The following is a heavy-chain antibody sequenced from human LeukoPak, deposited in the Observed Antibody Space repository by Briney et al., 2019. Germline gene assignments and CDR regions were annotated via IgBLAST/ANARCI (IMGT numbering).Heavy chain of an antibody. CDR3: ARNSRDGYNYYFDY. CDR2: IYSGGST. CDR1: GFTFSNYW. Sequence: GGSLRLSCAASGFTFSNYWMTWVRQAPGKGLEWVSVIYSGGSTYYADSVKGRFTISRDNSKNTLYLQMNSLRAEDTAVYYCARNSRDGYNYYFDYWGQGTLVTVSS. V-gene: IGHV3-53*01. D-gene: IGHD5-24*01. J-gene: IGHJ4*02.